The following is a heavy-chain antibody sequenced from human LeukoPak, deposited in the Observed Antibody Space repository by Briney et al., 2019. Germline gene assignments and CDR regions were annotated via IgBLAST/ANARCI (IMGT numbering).Heavy chain of an antibody. J-gene: IGHJ3*02. D-gene: IGHD3-22*01. V-gene: IGHV5-51*01. Sequence: GGPWKISCKGSGYSFTSYWSGWVRQMPGKGLEWLGIIYPSDFANRYSPSFQGQVTISADKSISAAYLQWSSLKASDTEMYYCARQEAAGTYYYDSSGYYYVRSAFDIWGQGTMVTVSS. CDR1: GYSFTSYW. CDR2: IYPSDFAN. CDR3: ARQEAAGTYYYDSSGYYYVRSAFDI.